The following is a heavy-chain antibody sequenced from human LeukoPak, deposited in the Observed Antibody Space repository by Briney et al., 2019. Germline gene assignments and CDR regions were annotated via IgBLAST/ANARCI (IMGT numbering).Heavy chain of an antibody. CDR1: GFTFTRYW. J-gene: IGHJ4*02. D-gene: IGHD3-16*01. CDR2: VNPDGSIT. V-gene: IGHV3-74*01. CDR3: ARGGSYGDY. Sequence: GGSLRLSCAASGFTFTRYWMHWVRQAPGKGLVWVSRVNPDGSITTYGDSVKGRFTSSRDNAKNTLYLQMNSLRADDTAVYYCARGGSYGDYWGQGILVTVSS.